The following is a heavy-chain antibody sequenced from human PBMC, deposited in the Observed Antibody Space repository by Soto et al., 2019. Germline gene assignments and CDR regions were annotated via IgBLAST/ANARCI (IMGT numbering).Heavy chain of an antibody. Sequence: SETLSLTCTVSGGSITSGGYSWSWIRQSPGQGLEWIGYIYQSGSAFYNPSLKTRATILVDRSKNQFSLNLTSVTAADAAVYYCARAFYGVDLWGQGTTVTVSS. J-gene: IGHJ6*02. CDR2: IYQSGSA. CDR3: ARAFYGVDL. CDR1: GGSITSGGYS. V-gene: IGHV4-30-2*06.